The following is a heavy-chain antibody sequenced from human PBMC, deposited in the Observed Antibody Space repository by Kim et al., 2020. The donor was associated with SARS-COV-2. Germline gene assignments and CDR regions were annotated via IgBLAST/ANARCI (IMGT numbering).Heavy chain of an antibody. D-gene: IGHD3-22*01. V-gene: IGHV4-61*01. J-gene: IGHJ6*01. Sequence: SETLSLTCVVSGGSVSSGNYYWSWIRQPPGKGLEWIGYIFYSGTTNYNPSLKSRVTISVDTSKNQFSLKLTSVTAADTALYYCARETNYYDSSGYYY. CDR1: GGSVSSGNYY. CDR3: ARETNYYDSSGYYY. CDR2: IFYSGTT.